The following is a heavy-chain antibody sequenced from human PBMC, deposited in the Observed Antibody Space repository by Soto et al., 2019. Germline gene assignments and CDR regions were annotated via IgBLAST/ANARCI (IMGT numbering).Heavy chain of an antibody. D-gene: IGHD5-18*01. Sequence: SETLSLTCAVYSGSFSGYYWSWIRQPPGKGLEWIGEINHSGSTNYNPSLKSRVTISVDTSKNQFSLKLSSVTAADTAVYYCARSRGYSNGVTRNWFDPWGLGILVTVSS. CDR1: SGSFSGYY. J-gene: IGHJ5*02. V-gene: IGHV4-34*01. CDR3: ARSRGYSNGVTRNWFDP. CDR2: INHSGST.